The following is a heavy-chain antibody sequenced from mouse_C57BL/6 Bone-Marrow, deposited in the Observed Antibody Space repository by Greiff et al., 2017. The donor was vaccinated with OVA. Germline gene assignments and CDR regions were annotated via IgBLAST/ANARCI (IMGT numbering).Heavy chain of an antibody. V-gene: IGHV1-55*01. CDR2: IYPGSGST. J-gene: IGHJ2*01. CDR1: GYTFTSYW. Sequence: QVHVKQPGAELVKPGASVKMSCKASGYTFTSYWITWVKQRPGQGLEWIGDIYPGSGSTNYNEKFKSKATLTVDTSSSTAYMQLSSLTSEDSAVYYCARSGKDYWGKGTTLTVSS. CDR3: ARSGKDY. D-gene: IGHD1-3*01.